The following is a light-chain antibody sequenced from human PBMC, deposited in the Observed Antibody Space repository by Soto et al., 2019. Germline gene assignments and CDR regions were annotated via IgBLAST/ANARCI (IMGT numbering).Light chain of an antibody. V-gene: IGLV1-44*01. J-gene: IGLJ2*01. CDR3: AAWDDSLNGDVV. CDR2: SDD. Sequence: QSVLTQPPSASGTPGQRVTISCSGSTSNIGTNTVNWYQQLPGTAPKLLIYSDDQRPSGVPGRFSGSKSGTSASLAISGLQSEDEADYYCAAWDDSLNGDVVFGGGT. CDR1: TSNIGTNT.